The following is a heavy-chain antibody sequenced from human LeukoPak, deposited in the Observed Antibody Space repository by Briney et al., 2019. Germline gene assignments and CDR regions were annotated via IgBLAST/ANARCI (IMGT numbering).Heavy chain of an antibody. CDR3: ARDRYYDILTGYYSPVYFDY. J-gene: IGHJ4*02. D-gene: IGHD3-9*01. CDR2: INTDGRTT. V-gene: IGHV3-74*01. Sequence: GGSLRLSCPASGFTFSNYWMHWVRQAPGKGLVWVSLINTDGRTTRYADSVKGRFTISRDNSKNTLYLQMNSLRAEDTAVYYCARDRYYDILTGYYSPVYFDYWGQGTLVTVSS. CDR1: GFTFSNYW.